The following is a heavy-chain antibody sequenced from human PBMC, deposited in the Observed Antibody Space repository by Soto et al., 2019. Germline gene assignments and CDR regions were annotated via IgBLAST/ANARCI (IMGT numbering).Heavy chain of an antibody. V-gene: IGHV3-30-3*01. J-gene: IGHJ6*02. Sequence: GGSLRLSCAASGFTFSSYAMHWVRQAPGKGLEWVAVISYDGSNKYYADSVKGRFTISRDNSKNTLYLQMNSLRAEDTAVYYCARGGHGLEPSYYYYGMDVWGQGTTVTVSS. CDR3: ARGGHGLEPSYYYYGMDV. D-gene: IGHD1-1*01. CDR1: GFTFSSYA. CDR2: ISYDGSNK.